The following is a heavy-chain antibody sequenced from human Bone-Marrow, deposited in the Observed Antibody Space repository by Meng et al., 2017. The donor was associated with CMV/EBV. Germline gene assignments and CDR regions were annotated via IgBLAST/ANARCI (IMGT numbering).Heavy chain of an antibody. CDR2: IKQDGSEK. D-gene: IGHD3-3*01. Sequence: GESLKISCAASGFTFSSYWMSWVRQAPGKGLEWVANIKQDGSEKYYVDSVKGRFTISRDNAKNSLYLQMNSLRAEDTAVYYCARDLYDFWSGYYSSAFEIWGQGTMVTVSS. CDR1: GFTFSSYW. V-gene: IGHV3-7*01. J-gene: IGHJ3*02. CDR3: ARDLYDFWSGYYSSAFEI.